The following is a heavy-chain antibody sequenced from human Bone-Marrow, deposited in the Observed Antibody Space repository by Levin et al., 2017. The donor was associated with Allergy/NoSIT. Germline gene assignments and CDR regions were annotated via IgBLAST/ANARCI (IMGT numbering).Heavy chain of an antibody. CDR2: ISSSGSTK. Sequence: GGSLRLSCAASGFIFSDYEMNWVRQAPGKGLEWISYISSSGSTKYYADSVKGRFTISTKNSLYLQMNSLRADDTAIYYCARDKRSGGVTPDWYFDLWGRGTLVIVSS. V-gene: IGHV3-48*03. CDR3: ARDKRSGGVTPDWYFDL. J-gene: IGHJ2*01. CDR1: GFIFSDYE. D-gene: IGHD2-15*01.